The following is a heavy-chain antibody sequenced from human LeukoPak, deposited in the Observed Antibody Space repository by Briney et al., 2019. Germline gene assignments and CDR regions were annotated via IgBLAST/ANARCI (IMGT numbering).Heavy chain of an antibody. Sequence: PSETLSHTCAVYGGSFSGYYWSWIRQPPGKGLEWIGEINHSGSTNYNPSLKSRVTISVDTSKNQFSLKLSSVTAADTAVYYCARGAQTYYDFWSGGTWFDPWGQGTLVTVSS. CDR1: GGSFSGYY. CDR3: ARGAQTYYDFWSGGTWFDP. D-gene: IGHD3-3*01. V-gene: IGHV4-34*01. CDR2: INHSGST. J-gene: IGHJ5*02.